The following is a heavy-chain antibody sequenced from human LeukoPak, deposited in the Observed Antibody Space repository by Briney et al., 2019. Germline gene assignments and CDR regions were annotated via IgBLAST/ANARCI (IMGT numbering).Heavy chain of an antibody. J-gene: IGHJ4*02. Sequence: GGSLRLSCAASRFTFNNYNMNWVRQAPGRALEWVSTITSSGTYIFYADSVKGRFTISRDNSKNTLYLQMNSLRAEDTAVYYCAKDPRDHSYGWSWRYFDYWGQGTLVTVSS. V-gene: IGHV3-21*01. CDR1: RFTFNNYN. CDR2: ITSSGTYI. D-gene: IGHD5-18*01. CDR3: AKDPRDHSYGWSWRYFDY.